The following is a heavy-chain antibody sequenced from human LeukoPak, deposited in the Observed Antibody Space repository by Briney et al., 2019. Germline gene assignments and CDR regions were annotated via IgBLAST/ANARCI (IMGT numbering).Heavy chain of an antibody. J-gene: IGHJ4*02. CDR1: GYSISSGYY. CDR2: IYHSGST. V-gene: IGHV4-38-2*02. Sequence: SETLSLTCTVSGYSISSGYYWGWIRQPPGKGLEWIGSIYHSGSTYYNPSLKSRVTISVDTSKNQFSLKLSSVTAADTAVYYCARDLKSDYWGQGTLVTVSS. CDR3: ARDLKSDY.